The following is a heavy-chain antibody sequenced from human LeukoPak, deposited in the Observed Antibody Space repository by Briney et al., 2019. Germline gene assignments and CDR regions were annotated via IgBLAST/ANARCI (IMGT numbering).Heavy chain of an antibody. CDR2: INHSGST. D-gene: IGHD3-10*01. Sequence: GSLRLSCAASGFTFSSYSMNWIRQPPGKGLEWIGGINHSGSTNYNPSLKSRVTLSVDTSKNQFSLNLSSVTAADTAVYFCARGGYGSGWDYMDVWGKGTTVPVSS. CDR1: GFTFSSYS. J-gene: IGHJ6*03. CDR3: ARGGYGSGWDYMDV. V-gene: IGHV4-34*01.